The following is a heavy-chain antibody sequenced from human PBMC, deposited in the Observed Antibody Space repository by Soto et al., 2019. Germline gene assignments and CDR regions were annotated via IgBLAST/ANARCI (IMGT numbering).Heavy chain of an antibody. J-gene: IGHJ4*02. CDR1: GFTFSSFW. Sequence: EVQLVESGGGLVQPGGSLKLSCAASGFTFSSFWMNWVRQAPGKGLEWVANIKGDGSEKYYVDSVKGRFTISRDNAKTSRYLEMNSLRAEDTAVYYCAAGFPTDYWGQGTLVTVSS. V-gene: IGHV3-7*01. D-gene: IGHD3-10*01. CDR2: IKGDGSEK. CDR3: AAGFPTDY.